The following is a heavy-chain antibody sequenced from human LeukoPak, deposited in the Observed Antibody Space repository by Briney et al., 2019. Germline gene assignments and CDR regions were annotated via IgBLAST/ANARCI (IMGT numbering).Heavy chain of an antibody. J-gene: IGHJ3*02. V-gene: IGHV3-7*01. CDR1: GFSFSGSW. Sequence: GGSLRLSCTASGFSFSGSWMSWVRQLPGKGLEWLADMDPDGSAIVYVDSVKGRFTVSRNNAKNSLYLQMNGLRAEDTAVYYCARDPLNGALDIWGQGTLVTVSS. CDR2: MDPDGSAI. CDR3: ARDPLNGALDI.